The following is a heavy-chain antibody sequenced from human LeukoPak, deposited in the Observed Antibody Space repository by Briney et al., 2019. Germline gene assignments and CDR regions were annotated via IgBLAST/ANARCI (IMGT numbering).Heavy chain of an antibody. D-gene: IGHD2-15*01. CDR3: ATPGPIVVVVAATDDAFGI. J-gene: IGHJ3*02. V-gene: IGHV1-24*01. Sequence: ASVKVSCKVSGYTLTELSMHWVRQAPGKGLEWMGGFDPEDGETIYAQKFQGRVTMTEDTSTDTAYMVLSSLRSEDTAVYYCATPGPIVVVVAATDDAFGIWGQGTMVTVSS. CDR2: FDPEDGET. CDR1: GYTLTELS.